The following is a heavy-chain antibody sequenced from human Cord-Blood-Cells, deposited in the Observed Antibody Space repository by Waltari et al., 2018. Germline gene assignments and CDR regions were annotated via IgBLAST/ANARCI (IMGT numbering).Heavy chain of an antibody. V-gene: IGHV1-2*02. CDR2: INPNSGGT. D-gene: IGHD3-22*01. J-gene: IGHJ5*02. CDR1: GYTFTGYY. CDR3: ARPSYYYDSSGFWFDP. Sequence: QVQLVQSGAEVKKPGASVKVSCKASGYTFTGYYMHWVRQAPGQGLEWMGWINPNSGGTNYAQKFQGRVTMTRDTSISTAYMELSRLRSDDTAVYYCARPSYYYDSSGFWFDPWGQGTLVTVSS.